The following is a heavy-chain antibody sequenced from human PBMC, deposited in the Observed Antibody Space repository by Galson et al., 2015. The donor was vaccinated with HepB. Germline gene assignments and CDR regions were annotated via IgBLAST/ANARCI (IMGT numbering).Heavy chain of an antibody. J-gene: IGHJ4*02. Sequence: SLRLSCAASGVTFSDSAMHWVRQASGEGLEWVGHIRNKATNYATTYAASVKGRFTISRDDSKNTAHLQMYSLKTEDTAVYYCTRRYCSGGRCYSDYWGQGTLVTVSS. V-gene: IGHV3-73*01. CDR3: TRRYCSGGRCYSDY. CDR1: GVTFSDSA. CDR2: IRNKATNYAT. D-gene: IGHD2-15*01.